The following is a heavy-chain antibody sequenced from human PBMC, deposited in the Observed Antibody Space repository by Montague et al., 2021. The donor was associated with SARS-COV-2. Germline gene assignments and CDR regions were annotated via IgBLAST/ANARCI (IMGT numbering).Heavy chain of an antibody. Sequence: SETLSLTCSMSGVSVINDINYWAWIRQPPGKGLEWIGYIYYNTGNTNYNPSLQSRVTISLDTSKNQFSLNLRSVTAADTALYFCARGTGYDYYFDVWGQGTTVTASS. CDR3: ARGTGYDYYFDV. D-gene: IGHD2-8*02. CDR2: IYYNTGNT. CDR1: GVSVINDINY. J-gene: IGHJ6*03. V-gene: IGHV4-61*01.